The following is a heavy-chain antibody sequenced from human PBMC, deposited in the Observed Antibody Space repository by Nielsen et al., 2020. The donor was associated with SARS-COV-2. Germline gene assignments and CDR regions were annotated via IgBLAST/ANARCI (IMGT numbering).Heavy chain of an antibody. D-gene: IGHD3-3*01. CDR2: INHSGST. J-gene: IGHJ3*02. Sequence: SETLSLTCAVYGGSFSGYYWSWIRQPPGKVLEWIGEINHSGSTNYNPSLKSRVTISVDTSKNQFSLKLSSVTAADTAVYYCARVYYDFWSGAKAEPDAFDIWGQGTMVTVSS. CDR1: GGSFSGYY. CDR3: ARVYYDFWSGAKAEPDAFDI. V-gene: IGHV4-34*01.